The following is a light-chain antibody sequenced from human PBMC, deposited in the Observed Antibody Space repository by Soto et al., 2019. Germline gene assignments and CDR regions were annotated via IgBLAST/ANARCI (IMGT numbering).Light chain of an antibody. V-gene: IGLV1-40*01. J-gene: IGLJ3*02. Sequence: QSVRAQPPSVSGAPGQTITMSCTGSGSNVGASYDVHWYQVLPGAGPRLLIYKNNNRPSGVPDRFSGSKSGTSASLAITGLRAEDEADYYCQSYDNILSGPLFGGGTKVTVL. CDR1: GSNVGASYD. CDR3: QSYDNILSGPL. CDR2: KNN.